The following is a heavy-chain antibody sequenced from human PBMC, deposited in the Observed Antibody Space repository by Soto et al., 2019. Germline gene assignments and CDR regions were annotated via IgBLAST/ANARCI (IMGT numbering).Heavy chain of an antibody. J-gene: IGHJ4*02. Sequence: GGSLRLSCAASGFTFSSCAMGWVRQAPGKGLEWVSSISVNGGSTYYADSVKGRFTISRDNSKNILYLHMVSLRAEDTAVYYCAKERNSWYSSGSDSWGQGTLVTVSS. CDR3: AKERNSWYSSGSDS. D-gene: IGHD2-15*01. CDR2: ISVNGGST. V-gene: IGHV3-23*01. CDR1: GFTFSSCA.